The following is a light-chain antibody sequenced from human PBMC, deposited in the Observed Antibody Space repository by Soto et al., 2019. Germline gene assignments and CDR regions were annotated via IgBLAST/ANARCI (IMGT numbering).Light chain of an antibody. J-gene: IGKJ1*01. Sequence: EIVLTQSPATLSLSPGERATLSCRASQSVSRYLAWYQQKHGQAPRLLIYDASNRATGIPVRFSGSGSGTDFTLTISSLEPADFAVYYYQQLSNWPWTFGQGTKVEIK. V-gene: IGKV3-11*01. CDR1: QSVSRY. CDR3: QQLSNWPWT. CDR2: DAS.